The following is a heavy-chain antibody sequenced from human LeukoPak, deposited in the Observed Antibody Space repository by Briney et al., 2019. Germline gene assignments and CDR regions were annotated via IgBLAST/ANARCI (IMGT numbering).Heavy chain of an antibody. D-gene: IGHD6-13*01. CDR3: ARADSSSWYNDARYDY. CDR2: INPNSGGT. V-gene: IGHV1-2*02. J-gene: IGHJ4*02. Sequence: ASVKVSCKASGYTFTGYYMHWVRQAPGQGLEWMGWINPNSGGTNYAQKFQGRVTMTRDTSISTAYMELSRLRSDATAVYYCARADSSSWYNDARYDYWGQGTLVTVSS. CDR1: GYTFTGYY.